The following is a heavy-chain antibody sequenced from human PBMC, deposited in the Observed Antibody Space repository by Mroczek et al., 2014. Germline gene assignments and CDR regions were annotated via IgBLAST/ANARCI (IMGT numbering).Heavy chain of an antibody. CDR1: VAPSAVVVT. CDR3: ARQLEREEEGFYYFDY. CDR2: SIISGAP. Sequence: LTCTVSVAPSAVVVTYWAGSASPTEGLEWIGVSIISGAPLXPSLKSRVTISVDTSKNQFSLKLSSVTAADTAVYYCARQLEREEEGFYYFDYWGQGTLVTVSS. D-gene: IGHD2/OR15-2a*01. V-gene: IGHV4-39*01. J-gene: IGHJ4*02.